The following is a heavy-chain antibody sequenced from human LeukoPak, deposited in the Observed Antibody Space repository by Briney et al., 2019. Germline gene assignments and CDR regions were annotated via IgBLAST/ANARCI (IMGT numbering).Heavy chain of an antibody. CDR3: ARDYGDFTYFDY. J-gene: IGHJ4*02. CDR2: IYYSGST. V-gene: IGHV4-39*07. Sequence: PSETLPLTCTVSGDSISSSSYYWGWIRQPPGKGLEWIGSIYYSGSTYYNSSLESRVTISADTSKNQFSLKLSSVTAADTAVYYCARDYGDFTYFDYWGQGTLVTVSS. CDR1: GDSISSSSYY. D-gene: IGHD4-17*01.